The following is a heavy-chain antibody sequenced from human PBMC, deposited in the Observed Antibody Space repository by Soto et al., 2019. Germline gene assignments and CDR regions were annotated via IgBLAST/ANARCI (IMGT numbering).Heavy chain of an antibody. J-gene: IGHJ4*02. Sequence: PSETLSLTCTVSGGSISSYYWSWIRQPPGKGLEWIGYIYYSGSTNYNPSLKSRVTISVDTSKNQFSLKLNSVTAADTAVYYCASGIEGAFYFDYWGQGTLVTVSS. CDR2: IYYSGST. V-gene: IGHV4-59*01. CDR3: ASGIEGAFYFDY. CDR1: GGSISSYY. D-gene: IGHD1-26*01.